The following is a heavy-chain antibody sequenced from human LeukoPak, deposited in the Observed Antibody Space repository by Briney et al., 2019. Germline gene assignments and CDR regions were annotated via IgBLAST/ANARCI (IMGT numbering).Heavy chain of an antibody. CDR3: ARDGEIAVAFFDI. V-gene: IGHV3-21*01. CDR1: GFTFSSYS. J-gene: IGHJ3*02. CDR2: ISASSSSI. Sequence: PGGSLRLSCAASGFTFSSYSMHWVRQAPGKGLEWVSSISASSSSIYYADSVKGRFTISRDNAKNSLYLQMNSLRAEDTAVYYCARDGEIAVAFFDIWGQGTMVTVSS. D-gene: IGHD6-19*01.